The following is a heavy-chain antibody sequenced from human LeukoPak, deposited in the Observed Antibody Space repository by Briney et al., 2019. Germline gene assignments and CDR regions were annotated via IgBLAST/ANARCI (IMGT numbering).Heavy chain of an antibody. V-gene: IGHV4-30-4*01. D-gene: IGHD6-13*01. Sequence: SETLSLTCTVSGGSISSGDYYWSWIRQPPGKGLEWIGYIYYSGSTYYNPSLKSRVTISVDTSKNQFSLKLSSVTAADTAVYYCARLDHPAHSVSSDKYSSSWYLDHWGQGTLVTVSS. J-gene: IGHJ4*02. CDR2: IYYSGST. CDR1: GGSISSGDYY. CDR3: ARLDHPAHSVSSDKYSSSWYLDH.